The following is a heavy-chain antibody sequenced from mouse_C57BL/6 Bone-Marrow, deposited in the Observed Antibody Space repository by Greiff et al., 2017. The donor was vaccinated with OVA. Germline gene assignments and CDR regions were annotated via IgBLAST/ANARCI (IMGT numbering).Heavy chain of an antibody. V-gene: IGHV3-6*01. CDR1: GYSITSGYY. CDR3: AREGWLVHYFDY. CDR2: ISYDGCN. D-gene: IGHD2-3*01. J-gene: IGHJ2*01. Sequence: EVQLQESGPGFVKPSQSLTLTCSVTGYSITSGYYWNCIRPLPGNKLEWMGYISYDGCNNYNPSLKNRISITRDTSKNQFFLKLNSVTTENTDTYYGAREGWLVHYFDYWGQGTTLTVSS.